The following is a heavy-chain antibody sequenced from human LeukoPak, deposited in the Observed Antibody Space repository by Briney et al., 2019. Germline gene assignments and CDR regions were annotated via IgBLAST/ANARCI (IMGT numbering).Heavy chain of an antibody. CDR1: GGSFSGYY. CDR3: ARLRPAYYYGSGSYFPFFDY. D-gene: IGHD3-10*01. V-gene: IGHV4-34*01. CDR2: INHSGST. Sequence: PSETLSLTCAVYGGSFSGYYWSWIRQPPGKGLEWIGEINHSGSTNYNPSLKSRVTISVDTSKNQFSLKLSSVTAADTAVYYCARLRPAYYYGSGSYFPFFDYWGQGTLVTVSS. J-gene: IGHJ4*02.